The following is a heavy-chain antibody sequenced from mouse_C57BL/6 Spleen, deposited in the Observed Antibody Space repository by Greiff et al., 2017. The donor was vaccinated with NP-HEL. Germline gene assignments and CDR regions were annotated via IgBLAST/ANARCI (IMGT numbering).Heavy chain of an antibody. V-gene: IGHV1-64*01. D-gene: IGHD2-2*01. J-gene: IGHJ2*01. CDR2: IHPNSGST. CDR3: ARSEGYDKDY. Sequence: VQLQQSGAELVKPGASVKLSCKASGYTFTSYWMHWVKQRPGQGLEWIGMIHPNSGSTNYNEKFKSKATLTVDKSSSTAYMQLSSLTSEDSAVYYWARSEGYDKDYWGQGTTLTVSS. CDR1: GYTFTSYW.